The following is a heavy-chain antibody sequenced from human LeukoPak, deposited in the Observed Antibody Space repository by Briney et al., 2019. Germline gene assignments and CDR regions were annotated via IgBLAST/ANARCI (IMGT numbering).Heavy chain of an antibody. V-gene: IGHV3-48*01. CDR2: LSRSGSNM. CDR3: ARVAKERVGGVYYFDY. J-gene: IGHJ4*02. Sequence: GGSLSLSCAASGFTFSTYAMNWVRQAPGKGLEWVSYLSRSGSNMYYADSVKGRFTISRDNAKNSLYLQMNSLRAEDTAVYFCARVAKERVGGVYYFDYWGQGTLVTVSS. CDR1: GFTFSTYA. D-gene: IGHD1-1*01.